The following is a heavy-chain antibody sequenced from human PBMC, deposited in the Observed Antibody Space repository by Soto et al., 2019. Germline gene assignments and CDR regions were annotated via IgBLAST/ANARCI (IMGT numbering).Heavy chain of an antibody. V-gene: IGHV5-51*01. CDR1: GYSFTSYW. J-gene: IGHJ6*02. CDR3: ARQQYCSGGSCYPPETLYYYYGMDV. D-gene: IGHD2-15*01. CDR2: IYPGDSDT. Sequence: PGESLKISCKGSGYSFTSYWIGWVRQMPGKGLEWMGIIYPGDSDTRYSPSFQGQVTISADKSISTAYLQWSSLKASDTAMYYCARQQYCSGGSCYPPETLYYYYGMDVWGQGTTVTVSS.